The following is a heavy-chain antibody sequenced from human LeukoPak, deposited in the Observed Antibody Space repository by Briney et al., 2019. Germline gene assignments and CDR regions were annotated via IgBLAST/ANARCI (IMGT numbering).Heavy chain of an antibody. J-gene: IGHJ3*02. CDR1: GGTFSSYA. CDR2: ISAYNGNT. D-gene: IGHD6-19*01. Sequence: ASVKVSCKASGGTFSSYAISWVRQAPGQGLEWMGWISAYNGNTNYAQKLQSRVTMTTDTSTSTAYMELRSLRSDDTAVYYCARPYSSGWKDAFDIWGQGTMVTVSS. CDR3: ARPYSSGWKDAFDI. V-gene: IGHV1-18*01.